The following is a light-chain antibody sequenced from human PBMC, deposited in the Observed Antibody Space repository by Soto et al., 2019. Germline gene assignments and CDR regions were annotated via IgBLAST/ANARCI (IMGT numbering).Light chain of an antibody. CDR2: GAS. CDR3: QQYNKRPDA. CDR1: QSVSSN. J-gene: IGKJ3*01. V-gene: IGKV3-15*01. Sequence: EIVMTQSPATRSVSPGERATLSCRASQSVSSNLAWYQQKPGQAPRLLIYGASTRATGIPARFSGSGSGTELTLTISSLQSEDFAVYYCQQYNKRPDAFGSGTKVHI.